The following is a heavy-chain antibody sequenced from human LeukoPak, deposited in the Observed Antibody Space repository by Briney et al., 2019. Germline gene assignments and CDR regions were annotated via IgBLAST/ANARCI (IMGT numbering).Heavy chain of an antibody. Sequence: SLRLSCAASGFTFDDHAMHWVRQAPGKGLEWVSGLSWNSGSIDYADSVKGRFTISRDNAKNSLYLQMNSLRAEDTALYYCAKGPGMATVKRYLDYWGQGTLVTVSS. CDR2: LSWNSGSI. CDR3: AKGPGMATVKRYLDY. CDR1: GFTFDDHA. V-gene: IGHV3-9*01. D-gene: IGHD5-24*01. J-gene: IGHJ4*02.